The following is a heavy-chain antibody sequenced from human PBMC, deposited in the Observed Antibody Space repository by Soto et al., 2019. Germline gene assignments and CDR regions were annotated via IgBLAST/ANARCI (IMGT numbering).Heavy chain of an antibody. CDR2: IYYSGSA. CDR1: GGSISSGDSY. CDR3: ARTFYYGSGTSDY. J-gene: IGHJ4*02. Sequence: SETLSLTCTVSGGSISSGDSYWTWIRQHPGTGLEWIGYIYYSGSAYYNPPLKSRVTISVDTSRSQFSLKLSSVTAADTAVYYCARTFYYGSGTSDYWGQGTLVTVSS. D-gene: IGHD3-10*01. V-gene: IGHV4-31*03.